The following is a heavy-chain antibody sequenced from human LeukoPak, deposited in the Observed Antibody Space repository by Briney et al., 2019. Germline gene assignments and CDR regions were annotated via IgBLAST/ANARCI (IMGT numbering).Heavy chain of an antibody. CDR2: ISSSSSYI. D-gene: IGHD3-22*01. V-gene: IGHV3-21*01. CDR3: ATLGDSSGYYSDY. Sequence: GGSLRLSCAASGFTVSSNYMNWVRQAPGKGLEWVSSISSSSSYIYYADSVKGRFTISRDNAKNSLYLQMNSLRAEDTAVYYCATLGDSSGYYSDYWGQGTLVTVSS. CDR1: GFTVSSNY. J-gene: IGHJ4*02.